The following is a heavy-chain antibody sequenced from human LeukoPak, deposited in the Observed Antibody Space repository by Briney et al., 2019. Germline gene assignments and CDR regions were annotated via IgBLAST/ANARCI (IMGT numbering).Heavy chain of an antibody. CDR1: GFTFSSSW. V-gene: IGHV3-74*01. CDR2: MNADGRTI. CDR3: ARAGNYYFDL. J-gene: IGHJ2*01. D-gene: IGHD1-7*01. Sequence: GGSLRLSCAASGFTFSSSWMHWVRQGPGKGLVWFARMNADGRTINYADSVKGRFTISRDNAKNTLYLQMNSLRTEDAAVYYCARAGNYYFDLWGRGTQVTVSS.